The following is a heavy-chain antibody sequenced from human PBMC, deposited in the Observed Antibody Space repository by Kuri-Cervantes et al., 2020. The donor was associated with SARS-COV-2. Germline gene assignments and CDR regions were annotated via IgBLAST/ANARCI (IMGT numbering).Heavy chain of an antibody. J-gene: IGHJ5*02. D-gene: IGHD3-3*01. CDR2: INTNTGNP. CDR3: ARARLKNFWSGSPYNWFDP. CDR1: GYTFTSYA. Sequence: ASVKVSCKASGYTFTSYAMNWVRQAPGQGLEWMGWINTNTGNPTYAQGFTGRFVFSLDTSVSTAYLQISSLKAEDTAVHYCARARLKNFWSGSPYNWFDPWGQGTLVTVSS. V-gene: IGHV7-4-1*02.